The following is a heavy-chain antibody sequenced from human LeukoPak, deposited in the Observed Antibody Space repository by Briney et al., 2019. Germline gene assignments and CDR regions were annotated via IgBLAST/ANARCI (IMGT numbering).Heavy chain of an antibody. CDR2: TSAYNGNT. CDR3: ARHRIAVAGRQHLRNYYYYMDV. CDR1: GYTFTSYG. D-gene: IGHD6-19*01. Sequence: GASVKVSCKASGYTFTSYGISWVRQAPGQGLEWMGWTSAYNGNTNYAQKLQGRVTMTTDTSTSTAYMKLRSLRSDDTAVYYCARHRIAVAGRQHLRNYYYYMDVWGKGTTVTVSS. J-gene: IGHJ6*03. V-gene: IGHV1-18*01.